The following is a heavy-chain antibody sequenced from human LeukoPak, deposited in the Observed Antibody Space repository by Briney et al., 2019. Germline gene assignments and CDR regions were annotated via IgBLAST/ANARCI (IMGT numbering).Heavy chain of an antibody. Sequence: PSETLSLTCAVYGGSFSSYYWTWIRQPPGKGLEWIGEINHSGSTNYNPSLESRVTISVDTSKNQFSLKLRSVTAADTAVYCCVMNWGTGRTLDYWGQGTLVTVSS. D-gene: IGHD7-27*01. CDR1: GGSFSSYY. J-gene: IGHJ4*02. V-gene: IGHV4-34*01. CDR3: VMNWGTGRTLDY. CDR2: INHSGST.